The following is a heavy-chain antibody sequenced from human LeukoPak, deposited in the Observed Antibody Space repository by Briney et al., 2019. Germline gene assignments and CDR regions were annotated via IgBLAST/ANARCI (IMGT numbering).Heavy chain of an antibody. D-gene: IGHD6-19*01. CDR3: AKAAGSIAVAGPDY. CDR2: ISWNSGSI. CDR1: GFTFDDYA. Sequence: GRSLRLSCAASGFTFDDYAMHWVRQAPGKGLEWVSGISWNSGSIGYADSVKGRFTISRDNAKNSLYLQMNSLRAEDTALYYCAKAAGSIAVAGPDYWGQGTLVIVSS. J-gene: IGHJ4*02. V-gene: IGHV3-9*01.